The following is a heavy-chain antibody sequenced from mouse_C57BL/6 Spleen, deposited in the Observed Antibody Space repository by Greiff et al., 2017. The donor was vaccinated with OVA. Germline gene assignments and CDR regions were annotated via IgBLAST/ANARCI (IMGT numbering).Heavy chain of an antibody. D-gene: IGHD2-10*02. Sequence: QVQLQQPGAELVRPGSSVKLSCKASGYTFTSYWMDWVKQRPGQGLEWIGNIYPSDSETHYNQKFKDKATLTVDKSSSTAYMQLSSLTSEDSAVYYCARSGYGTVLYYFDYWGQGTTLTVSS. V-gene: IGHV1-61*01. CDR3: ARSGYGTVLYYFDY. J-gene: IGHJ2*01. CDR2: IYPSDSET. CDR1: GYTFTSYW.